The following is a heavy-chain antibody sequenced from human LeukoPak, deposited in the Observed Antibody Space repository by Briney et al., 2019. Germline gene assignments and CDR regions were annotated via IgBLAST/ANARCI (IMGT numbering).Heavy chain of an antibody. CDR2: KSYDGSNK. CDR3: AKDRSRVAWGGSGYLDY. J-gene: IGHJ4*02. Sequence: PGRSLRLSCAASGFTFSSYGMHWVRQAPGKGLEWVAVKSYDGSNKYYADSVKGRFTISRDNSKNTLYLQMNSLRAEDTAVYYCAKDRSRVAWGGSGYLDYWGQGTLVTVSP. CDR1: GFTFSSYG. V-gene: IGHV3-30*18. D-gene: IGHD3-22*01.